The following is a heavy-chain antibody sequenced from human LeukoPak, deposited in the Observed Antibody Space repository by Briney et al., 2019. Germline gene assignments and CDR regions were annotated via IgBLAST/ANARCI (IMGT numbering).Heavy chain of an antibody. J-gene: IGHJ4*02. CDR2: IRYDGSNK. CDR3: AKGGVVVPHW. CDR1: GFTFSSYG. V-gene: IGHV3-30*02. Sequence: GGSLRLSCAASGFTFSSYGMHWVRQAPGKGPEWVAFIRYDGSNKYYADSVKGRFTISRDNSKNTLYLQMNSLRAEDTAVYYCAKGGVVVPHWWGQGTLVTVSS. D-gene: IGHD2-2*01.